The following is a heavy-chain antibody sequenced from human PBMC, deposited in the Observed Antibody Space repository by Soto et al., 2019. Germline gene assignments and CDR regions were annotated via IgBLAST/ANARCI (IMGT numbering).Heavy chain of an antibody. CDR2: ISSNGGST. J-gene: IGHJ4*02. CDR1: GFTFSSYA. D-gene: IGHD2-15*01. V-gene: IGHV3-64*01. CDR3: ARDGCSGGSCTYFDY. Sequence: GESLKISCAASGFTFSSYAMHWVRQAPGKGLEYVSAISSNGGSTYYANSVKGRFTISRDNSKNTLYLQMGSLRAEDMAVYYCARDGCSGGSCTYFDYWGQGTLVTVSS.